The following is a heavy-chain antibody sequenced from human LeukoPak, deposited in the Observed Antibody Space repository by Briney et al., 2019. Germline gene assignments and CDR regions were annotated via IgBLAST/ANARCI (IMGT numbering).Heavy chain of an antibody. CDR1: GFTFDDYA. CDR2: ISWNSGSI. CDR3: AKDPYSSSSLRFDY. Sequence: GGSLRLSCAASGFTFDDYAMHLVRQAPGKGLEWVSGISWNSGSIGYADSVKGRFTISRDNAKNSLYLQMNSLRAEDTALYYCAKDPYSSSSLRFDYWGQGTLVTVSS. V-gene: IGHV3-9*01. D-gene: IGHD6-6*01. J-gene: IGHJ4*02.